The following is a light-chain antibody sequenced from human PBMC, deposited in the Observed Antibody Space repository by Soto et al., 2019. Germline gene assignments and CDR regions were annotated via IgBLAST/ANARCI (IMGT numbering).Light chain of an antibody. J-gene: IGLJ2*01. CDR2: AVS. CDR1: SSDVGGYNH. Sequence: QSVLTQPASVSGSPGQSITISCTGTSSDVGGYNHVSWYQHSPGKPPKLILFAVSDRPSGVSHRFSGSKSGNTASLTISGLQAEDEADYYCCSYTSLSTVVFGGGTKVTVL. CDR3: CSYTSLSTVV. V-gene: IGLV2-14*01.